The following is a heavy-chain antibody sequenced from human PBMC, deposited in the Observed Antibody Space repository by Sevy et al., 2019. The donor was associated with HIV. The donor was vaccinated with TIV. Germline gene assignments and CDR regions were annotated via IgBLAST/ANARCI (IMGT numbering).Heavy chain of an antibody. V-gene: IGHV4-59*08. CDR1: GGSITSLY. Sequence: SETLSLTCTVSGGSITSLYWNWIRQPPGKGLEWIANIYYNGHINYNPSLKSRVTLSLDTSKTQFSLRLSSVAAADTAMYYWAGENAWGXGYSWGQGTLVTVSS. CDR3: AGENAWGXGYS. D-gene: IGHD3-16*01. CDR2: IYYNGHI. J-gene: IGHJ5*01.